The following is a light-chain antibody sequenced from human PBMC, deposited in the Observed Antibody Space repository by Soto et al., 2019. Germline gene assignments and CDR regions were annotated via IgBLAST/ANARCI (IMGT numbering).Light chain of an antibody. CDR3: QQYGSSPRT. CDR1: QTVSNNY. CDR2: GAS. Sequence: EIVLTQSPGTLSLSPGERATLSCRTSQTVSNNYLAWYRQKPGQAPTLLIYGASSRAGGIPDRFRGSGSGTDFTLTISRLEPEDFAVYYCQQYGSSPRTFGQGTKVEIK. J-gene: IGKJ2*01. V-gene: IGKV3-20*01.